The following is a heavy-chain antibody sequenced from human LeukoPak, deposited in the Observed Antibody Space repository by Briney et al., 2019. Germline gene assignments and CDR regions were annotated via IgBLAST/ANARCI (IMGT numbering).Heavy chain of an antibody. CDR2: IYHSGST. CDR1: GYSISSGYY. V-gene: IGHV4-38-2*02. Sequence: MPSETLSLTCTVSGYSISSGYYWGWIRQPPGKGLEWIGSIYHSGSTYYNPSLKSRVTISVDTSKNQFSLKLSSVTAADTAVYYCARWGGYAFDIWGQGTMVTVSS. D-gene: IGHD3-16*01. J-gene: IGHJ3*02. CDR3: ARWGGYAFDI.